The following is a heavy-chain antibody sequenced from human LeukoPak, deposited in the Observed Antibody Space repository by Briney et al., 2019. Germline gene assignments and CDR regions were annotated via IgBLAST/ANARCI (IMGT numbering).Heavy chain of an antibody. V-gene: IGHV3-43*01. D-gene: IGHD6-19*01. CDR1: GFTFDDYT. J-gene: IGHJ1*01. Sequence: GGSLRLSCAASGFTFDDYTMHWVRQAPGKGLEWVSLISWDGDSTYYADSVEGRFTISRDISKNSLYLQMNSLRIEDTAFYYCAKDHPSSGFYAYFPHWGQGPLVTVSS. CDR2: ISWDGDST. CDR3: AKDHPSSGFYAYFPH.